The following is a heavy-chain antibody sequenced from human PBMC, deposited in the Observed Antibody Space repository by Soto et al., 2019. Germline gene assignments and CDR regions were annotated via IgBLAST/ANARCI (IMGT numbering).Heavy chain of an antibody. V-gene: IGHV3-21*01. J-gene: IGHJ4*02. CDR3: ARGLGDYGDYSGFFFDY. CDR2: ISSSSSYI. CDR1: GFTFSSYS. Sequence: GGSLRLSCAASGFTFSSYSMNWVRQAPGKGLEWVSSISSSSSYIYYADSVKGRFTISRDNAKNSLYLQMNSLRAEDTAVYYCARGLGDYGDYSGFFFDYWGQGTLVTVSS. D-gene: IGHD4-17*01.